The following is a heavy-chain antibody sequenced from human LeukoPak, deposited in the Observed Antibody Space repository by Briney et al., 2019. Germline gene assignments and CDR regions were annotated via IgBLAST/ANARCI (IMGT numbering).Heavy chain of an antibody. J-gene: IGHJ4*02. CDR3: ARGRGPYNTHYDY. CDR1: GGTFSSYA. V-gene: IGHV1-69*04. CDR2: IIPILGIA. D-gene: IGHD1-20*01. Sequence: SVKVSCKASGGTFSSYAISWVRQAPGQGLEWMGRIIPILGIANYAQKFQGRVTITADKSTSTAYMELSSLRSEDTAVYYCARGRGPYNTHYDYWGQGTLVTVSS.